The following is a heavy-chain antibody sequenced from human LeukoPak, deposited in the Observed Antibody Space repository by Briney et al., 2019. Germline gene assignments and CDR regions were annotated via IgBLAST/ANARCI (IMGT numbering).Heavy chain of an antibody. J-gene: IGHJ4*02. CDR2: IYSGGST. CDR3: ARDSHSGWYDY. D-gene: IGHD6-19*01. V-gene: IGHV3-53*01. CDR1: GFTVSSNY. Sequence: GGSLRLSCAASGFTVSSNYMSWVRQAPGKGLEWVSVIYSGGSTYYADSVKGRFTISRDNSKNTMYLQMNSLRAEDTAVYYCARDSHSGWYDYWGQGTLVTVSS.